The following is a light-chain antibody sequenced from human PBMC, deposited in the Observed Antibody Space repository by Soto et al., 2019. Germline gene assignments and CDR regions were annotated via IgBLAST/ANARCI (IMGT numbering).Light chain of an antibody. CDR2: LGS. CDR1: QSLVHSNGYNY. V-gene: IGKV2-28*01. J-gene: IGKJ2*01. CDR3: MQELQPPYT. Sequence: DIVMTQSPLSLPVTPGEPASISCRSSQSLVHSNGYNYLDWYLQKPGQSPQLLIYLGSDRASGVPDRFSGSGSGTDFTLKISRVEAEDVGVYYCMQELQPPYTFGQGTKLEIK.